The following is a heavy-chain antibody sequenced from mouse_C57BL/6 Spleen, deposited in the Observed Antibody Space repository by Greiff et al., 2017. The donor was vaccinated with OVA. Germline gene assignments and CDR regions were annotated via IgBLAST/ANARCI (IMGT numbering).Heavy chain of an antibody. Sequence: EVKLQESGPELVKPGASVKIPCKASGYTFTDYNMDWVKQSHGKSLEWIGDINPNNGGTIYNQKFKGKATLTVDKSSSTAYMELRSLTSEDTAVYYCARRARFSQGAMDYWGQGTSVTVSS. J-gene: IGHJ4*01. V-gene: IGHV1-18*01. D-gene: IGHD3-3*01. CDR3: ARRARFSQGAMDY. CDR2: INPNNGGT. CDR1: GYTFTDYN.